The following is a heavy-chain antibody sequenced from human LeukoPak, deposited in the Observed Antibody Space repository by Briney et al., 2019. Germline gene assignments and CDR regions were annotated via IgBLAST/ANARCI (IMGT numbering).Heavy chain of an antibody. D-gene: IGHD6-13*01. J-gene: IGHJ1*01. CDR2: MNPNSGNT. Sequence: ASVKVPCKASGYTFTSYDINWVRQATGQGLEWMGWMNPNSGNTGYAQKFQGRVTMTRNTSISTAYMELSSLRSEDTAVNYCARIPAAGTGEYFQHWGQGTLVTVSS. V-gene: IGHV1-8*01. CDR1: GYTFTSYD. CDR3: ARIPAAGTGEYFQH.